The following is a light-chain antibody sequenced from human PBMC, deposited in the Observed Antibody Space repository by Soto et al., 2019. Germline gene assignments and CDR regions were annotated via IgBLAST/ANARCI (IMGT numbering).Light chain of an antibody. CDR2: EGS. J-gene: IGLJ1*01. CDR3: SSCSSSSSLFV. CDR1: SSDVGAYKY. Sequence: QSALTQPASVSGSPGQSITISCTGTSSDVGAYKYVSWYQQHPGKAPKVMIYEGSNRPSGVSNRFSGSKSGNTASLTISGLQVEDDADYFCSSCSSSSSLFVLGTGTKVTVL. V-gene: IGLV2-14*01.